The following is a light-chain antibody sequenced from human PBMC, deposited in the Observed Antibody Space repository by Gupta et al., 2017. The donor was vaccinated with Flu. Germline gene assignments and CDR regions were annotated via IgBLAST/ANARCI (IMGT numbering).Light chain of an antibody. V-gene: IGKV1-17*01. CDR2: ATS. Sequence: DIQMTQSPSSLSASVGDRVTITCRASQDIRSGLGWSQQKPGKPPKRLIFATSTLQTGVPSRLSGSGSGTEFSLTISSLQPEDFATYYCLQNGYPSAFGQGTKLEIK. CDR3: LQNGYPSA. CDR1: QDIRSG. J-gene: IGKJ2*01.